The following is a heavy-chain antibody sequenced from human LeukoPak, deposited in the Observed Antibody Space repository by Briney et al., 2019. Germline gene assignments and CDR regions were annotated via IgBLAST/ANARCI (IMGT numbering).Heavy chain of an antibody. D-gene: IGHD5-24*01. J-gene: IGHJ4*02. CDR1: GYTFTGYY. CDR2: ISAYNGNT. Sequence: ASVKVSCKASGYTFTGYYMHWVRQAPGQGLEWMGWISAYNGNTNYAQKLQGRVTMTTDTSTSTAYMELRSLRSDDTAVYYCARDTTVEMAIDYWGQGTLVTVSS. CDR3: ARDTTVEMAIDY. V-gene: IGHV1-18*04.